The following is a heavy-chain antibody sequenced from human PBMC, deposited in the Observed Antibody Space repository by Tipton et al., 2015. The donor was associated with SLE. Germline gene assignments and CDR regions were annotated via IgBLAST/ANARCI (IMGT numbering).Heavy chain of an antibody. J-gene: IGHJ4*02. CDR1: GGSISSGSYY. CDR3: ARAWAVTGDGVDY. Sequence: LRLSCTVSGGSISSGSYYWSWIRQPAGKGLEWIGRIYTSGSTNYNPSLKSRVTISVDTSKNRFSLKLSSVTAADTAVYYCARAWAVTGDGVDYWGQGTLVTVSS. CDR2: IYTSGST. D-gene: IGHD7-27*01. V-gene: IGHV4-61*02.